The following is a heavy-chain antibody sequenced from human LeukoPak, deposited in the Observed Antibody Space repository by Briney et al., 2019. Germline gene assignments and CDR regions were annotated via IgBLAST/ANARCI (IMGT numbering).Heavy chain of an antibody. D-gene: IGHD1-7*01. CDR3: TTERTGTDYYYYYMDV. Sequence: GGSLRLSCAASGFTFSNAWMSWVRQAPGKGLEWVGRIKSKTDGGTTDYAAPVKGRFTISRDDSKSTLYLQMNSLKTEDIAVYYCTTERTGTDYYYYYMDVWGKGTTVTVSS. J-gene: IGHJ6*03. CDR2: IKSKTDGGTT. CDR1: GFTFSNAW. V-gene: IGHV3-15*01.